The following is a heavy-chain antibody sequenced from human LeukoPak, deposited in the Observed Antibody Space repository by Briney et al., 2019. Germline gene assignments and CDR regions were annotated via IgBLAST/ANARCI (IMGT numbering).Heavy chain of an antibody. V-gene: IGHV1-69*06. CDR3: ARDPEVAVAGLTGENWFDP. Sequence: SVKVSCKASGYTFTGYYMHWVRQAPGQGLEWMGGIIPIFGTANYAQKFQGRVTITADKSTSTAYMELSSLRSEDTAVYYCARDPEVAVAGLTGENWFDPWGQGTLVTVSS. J-gene: IGHJ5*02. D-gene: IGHD6-19*01. CDR2: IIPIFGTA. CDR1: GYTFTGYY.